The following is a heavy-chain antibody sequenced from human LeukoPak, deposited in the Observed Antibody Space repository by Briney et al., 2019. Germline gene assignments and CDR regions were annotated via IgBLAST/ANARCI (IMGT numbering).Heavy chain of an antibody. CDR1: GGSISSGDYY. V-gene: IGHV4-30-4*01. CDR3: ARTHYYDSSAVGD. D-gene: IGHD3-22*01. CDR2: IYYSGST. J-gene: IGHJ4*02. Sequence: PSQTLSLTCTVSGGSISSGDYYWSWIRQPPGKGLEWIGYIYYSGSTYYNPSLKSRVTISIDTSKNQFSLKLSSVTAADTAVYYCARTHYYDSSAVGDWGQGTLVTVSS.